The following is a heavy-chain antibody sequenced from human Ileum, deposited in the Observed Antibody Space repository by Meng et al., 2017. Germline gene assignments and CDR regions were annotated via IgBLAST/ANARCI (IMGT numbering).Heavy chain of an antibody. V-gene: IGHV4-4*02. CDR1: ARSSSSSDW. CDR3: AHIFDS. Sequence: QVQLPETGRGLLEPSRSLSLTSAFSARSSSSSDWWSWVRQPPGKGLEWIAEMNLGGSPNYNPSLKSRVTMSVDKSNDHLSLQLTSVTAADTAVYYCAHIFDSWGQGTLVTVSS. J-gene: IGHJ4*02. CDR2: MNLGGSP.